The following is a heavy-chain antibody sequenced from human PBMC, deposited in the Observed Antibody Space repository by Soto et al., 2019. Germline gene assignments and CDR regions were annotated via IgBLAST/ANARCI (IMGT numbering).Heavy chain of an antibody. CDR2: IYWDDSK. J-gene: IGHJ4*02. CDR1: GFSLSTSGVG. CDR3: AHQGPEDWPLDY. Sequence: QITLKESGPTLVRPTQTLTLTCAFSGFSLSTSGVGVGWIRQPPGKALEWLAVIYWDDSKHYSPSLRSRLTITTDTSQTPVVLTTTNMDPMDTGTYYCAHQGPEDWPLDYWGQGTLVTVSS. V-gene: IGHV2-5*02. D-gene: IGHD3-9*01.